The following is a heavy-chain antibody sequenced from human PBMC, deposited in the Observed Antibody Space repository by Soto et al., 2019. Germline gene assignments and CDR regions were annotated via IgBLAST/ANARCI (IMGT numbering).Heavy chain of an antibody. CDR2: IYSGGTT. CDR1: GLTVSSNY. V-gene: IGHV3-53*01. J-gene: IGHJ6*02. D-gene: IGHD2-2*01. Sequence: GSLRLSCAASGLTVSSNYMSWVRQAPGKGLEWVSVIYSGGTTYYADSVKGRFTISRDNSKNTLYLQMNSLRAEDTAVYYCAREVVVPAAEQYYYYYYGMDVWGQGTTVTVSS. CDR3: AREVVVPAAEQYYYYYYGMDV.